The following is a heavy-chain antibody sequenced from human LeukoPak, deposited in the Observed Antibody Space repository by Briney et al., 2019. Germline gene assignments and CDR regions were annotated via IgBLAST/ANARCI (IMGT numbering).Heavy chain of an antibody. D-gene: IGHD4-17*01. CDR3: TTTVISSYYFDH. V-gene: IGHV1-46*01. CDR1: GYIFTSYY. Sequence: ASVKVSCKASGYIFTSYYMHWVRQAPGQGLEWMGIINPSGGSTSYAQKFQGRVTMTRDTSTSAVYMELSSLRSEDTAVYYCTTTVISSYYFDHWGQGTLVTVSS. CDR2: INPSGGST. J-gene: IGHJ4*02.